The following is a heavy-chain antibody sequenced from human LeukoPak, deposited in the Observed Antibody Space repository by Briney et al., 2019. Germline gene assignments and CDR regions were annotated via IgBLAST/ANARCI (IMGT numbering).Heavy chain of an antibody. Sequence: SETLSLTCSVSGDSLSSNYWSWMRQPPGRGLEWIGYIYYGGSTNYNPSLKSRVSMSVDTSKNQFSLNLSSVTAADTAVYHCARLLAGCPGGRCRAHFDYWGQGTLVTVSS. CDR2: IYYGGST. V-gene: IGHV4-59*01. D-gene: IGHD2-15*01. CDR1: GDSLSSNY. CDR3: ARLLAGCPGGRCRAHFDY. J-gene: IGHJ4*02.